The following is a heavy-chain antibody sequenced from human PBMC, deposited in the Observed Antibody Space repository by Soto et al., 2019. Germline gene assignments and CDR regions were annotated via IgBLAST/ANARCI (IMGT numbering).Heavy chain of an antibody. Sequence: GGSLRLSCAASGFTFSSYAVSWVRQAPGKGLEWVSAISGSGGSTYYADSVKGRFTISRDNSKNTLYLQMNSLRAEDTAVYYCAKDAHVRIAAAGEDVWGQGTTVTVSS. CDR2: ISGSGGST. V-gene: IGHV3-23*01. CDR3: AKDAHVRIAAAGEDV. CDR1: GFTFSSYA. J-gene: IGHJ6*02. D-gene: IGHD6-13*01.